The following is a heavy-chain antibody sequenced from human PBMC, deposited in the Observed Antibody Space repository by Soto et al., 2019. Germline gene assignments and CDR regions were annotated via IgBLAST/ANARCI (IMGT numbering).Heavy chain of an antibody. CDR3: ARGIKKVLRYSVNWFDP. CDR2: ISSNGGSI. Sequence: GGSLRLSCAASGFTFSSYAMHWVRQAPGKGLEYVSAISSNGGSIYYANSVKGRFTISRDNSKNTLYLQMGSLRAEDMAVYYCARGIKKVLRYSVNWFDPWGQGTLVTVS. D-gene: IGHD3-9*01. CDR1: GFTFSSYA. V-gene: IGHV3-64*01. J-gene: IGHJ5*02.